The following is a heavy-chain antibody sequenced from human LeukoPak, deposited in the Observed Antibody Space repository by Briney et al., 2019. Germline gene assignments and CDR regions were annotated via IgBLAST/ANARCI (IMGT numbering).Heavy chain of an antibody. CDR3: TTDNGLWFGELPTFDY. CDR2: IKSKTDGGTT. CDR1: GFTFSNAW. V-gene: IGHV3-15*01. J-gene: IGHJ4*02. Sequence: GGSLRLSCAAPGFTFSNAWMSWVRQAPGKGLEWVGRIKSKTDGGTTDYAAPVKGRFTISRDDSKNTLYLQMNSLKTEDTAVYYCTTDNGLWFGELPTFDYWAREPWSPSPQ. D-gene: IGHD3-10*01.